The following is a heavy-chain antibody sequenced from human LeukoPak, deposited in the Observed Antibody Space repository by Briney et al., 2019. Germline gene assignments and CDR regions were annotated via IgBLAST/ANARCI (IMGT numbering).Heavy chain of an antibody. J-gene: IGHJ5*02. V-gene: IGHV1-69-2*01. CDR3: ATSPYCGGDCYLDWFDP. CDR1: GYTFTAYY. CDR2: VDPEDGET. D-gene: IGHD2-21*01. Sequence: ASVKISCKVSGYTFTAYYMHWVQQAPGKGLEWMGLVDPEDGETIYAEKFQGRVTMTADTSTDTAYMELSSLRSGDTAVYYCATSPYCGGDCYLDWFDPWGQGTLVTVSS.